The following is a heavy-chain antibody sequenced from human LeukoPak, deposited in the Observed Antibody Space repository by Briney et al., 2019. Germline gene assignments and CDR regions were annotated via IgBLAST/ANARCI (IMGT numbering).Heavy chain of an antibody. J-gene: IGHJ4*02. D-gene: IGHD2-2*01. CDR2: IKQDGSEK. Sequence: GSLRLSCAASGFTFSSYWMSWVRQAPGKGLEWVANIKQDGSEKNYVDSVKGRFTISRDNAKNSLFLQMNSLRAEDTAVYYCARVGYCSTATCYWRAFDYWGQGALVTVSS. CDR1: GFTFSSYW. V-gene: IGHV3-7*01. CDR3: ARVGYCSTATCYWRAFDY.